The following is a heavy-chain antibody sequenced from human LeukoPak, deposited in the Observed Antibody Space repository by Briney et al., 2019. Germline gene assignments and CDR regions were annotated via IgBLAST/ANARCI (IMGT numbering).Heavy chain of an antibody. J-gene: IGHJ4*02. Sequence: GGSLRLSCAASGFTFSSYAMHWVRQAPGKGLEWVAVISYDGSNKYYADSVKGRFTISRDNSKNTLYLQMNSLRAEDTAVYYCARGGVPAAILGGKGDSDYWGQGTLVTVSS. D-gene: IGHD2-2*01. CDR3: ARGGVPAAILGGKGDSDY. CDR1: GFTFSSYA. CDR2: ISYDGSNK. V-gene: IGHV3-30*04.